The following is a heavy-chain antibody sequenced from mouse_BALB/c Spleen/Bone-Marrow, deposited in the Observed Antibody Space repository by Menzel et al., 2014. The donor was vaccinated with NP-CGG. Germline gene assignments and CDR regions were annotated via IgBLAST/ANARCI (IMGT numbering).Heavy chain of an antibody. CDR1: GYTFTSYW. V-gene: IGHV1-5*01. Sequence: EVQGVESGTVLARPGASVKMSCKASGYTFTSYWMHWVKQRPGQGLEWIGAIYPGNSDTNYNQKFKDKAKLTAVTSTSTAYMELGSLTNEDSAVYYCTSDYDDYWGQGTTLTVSS. J-gene: IGHJ2*01. CDR2: IYPGNSDT. CDR3: TSDYDDY. D-gene: IGHD2-4*01.